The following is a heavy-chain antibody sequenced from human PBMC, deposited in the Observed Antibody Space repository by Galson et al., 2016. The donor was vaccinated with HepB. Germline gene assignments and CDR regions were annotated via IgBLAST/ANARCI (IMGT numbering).Heavy chain of an antibody. CDR1: GLTFSRYD. J-gene: IGHJ2*01. CDR2: IGQIDDT. D-gene: IGHD4-17*01. CDR3: AREVPDTVTKSWSFDL. V-gene: IGHV3-13*01. Sequence: SLRLSCAASGLTFSRYDMHWVRQAPGKGLQWVPAIGQIDDTYYSDSVKARFTISRVDAENSLYLQMSSLTAGDTAVYYCAREVPDTVTKSWSFDLWGRGTPVTVSS.